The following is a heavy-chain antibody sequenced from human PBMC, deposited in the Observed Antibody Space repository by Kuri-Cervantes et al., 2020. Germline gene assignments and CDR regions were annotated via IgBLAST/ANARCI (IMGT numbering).Heavy chain of an antibody. CDR3: ARLPKSGYFWYFDL. D-gene: IGHD3-22*01. CDR1: GGSISGYY. CDR2: IYYSGST. J-gene: IGHJ2*01. V-gene: IGHV4-59*08. Sequence: ESLKISCTVSGGSISGYYWSWIRQPPGKGLECIGYIYYSGSTNYNPSLKSRVTISVDTSKKQFSLKLSSVTAADTAVYYCARLPKSGYFWYFDLWGRGTLVTVSS.